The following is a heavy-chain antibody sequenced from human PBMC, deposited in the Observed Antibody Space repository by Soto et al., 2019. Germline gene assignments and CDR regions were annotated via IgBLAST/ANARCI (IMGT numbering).Heavy chain of an antibody. V-gene: IGHV4-59*01. CDR3: ARDYCPGYTSDCQGGGNWFDP. J-gene: IGHJ5*02. D-gene: IGHD6-19*01. Sequence: PSETNCVTRSVAEGKSVGYGWSWIRQKPGKGLEWIGYIYYNGGTNYNPPLKSRVTISVDTSENQCSLKLSAVTAADTAVYYCARDYCPGYTSDCQGGGNWFDPWGQGTLVTVSS. CDR2: IYYNGGT. CDR1: EGKSVGYG.